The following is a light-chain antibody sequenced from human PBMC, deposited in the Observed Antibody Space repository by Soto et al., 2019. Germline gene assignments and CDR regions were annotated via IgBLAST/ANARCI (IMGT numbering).Light chain of an antibody. J-gene: IGKJ2*01. CDR2: SSS. CDR3: QQYTKWPSYT. V-gene: IGKV3-15*01. CDR1: QSVSTN. Sequence: EIVMTQSPATLSVSPGERAALSCRASQSVSTNLAWYQQKPGQAPRLLIYSSSTRATTIPARFSGSGSGTEFTLTISSLQSEDCAVYYCQQYTKWPSYTFGQGTKVDIK.